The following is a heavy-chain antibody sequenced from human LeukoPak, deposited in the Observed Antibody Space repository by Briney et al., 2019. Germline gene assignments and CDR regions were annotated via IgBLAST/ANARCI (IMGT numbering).Heavy chain of an antibody. CDR2: INHSGST. Sequence: PSETLSLTCAVYGGSFSGYYWSWIRQPPGKGLEWIGEINHSGSTNYNPSLKSRVTISVDTSKNQFSLKLRSVTAADTAVYYCASQFRMVRRVISYWGQGTLVTVS. D-gene: IGHD3-10*01. CDR1: GGSFSGYY. V-gene: IGHV4-34*01. CDR3: ASQFRMVRRVISY. J-gene: IGHJ4*02.